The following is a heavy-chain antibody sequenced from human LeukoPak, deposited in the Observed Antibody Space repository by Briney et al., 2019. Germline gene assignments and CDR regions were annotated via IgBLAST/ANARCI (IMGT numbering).Heavy chain of an antibody. D-gene: IGHD6-13*01. CDR3: ARDSIAAAGTGGDYYYGMDV. J-gene: IGHJ6*02. Sequence: GGSLRLSCAASGFTFSSYWMSRVRQAPGKGLEWVANIKQDGSEKYYVDSVKGRFTISRDNAKNSLYLQMNSLRAEDTAVYYCARDSIAAAGTGGDYYYGMDVWGQGTTVTVSS. CDR2: IKQDGSEK. CDR1: GFTFSSYW. V-gene: IGHV3-7*01.